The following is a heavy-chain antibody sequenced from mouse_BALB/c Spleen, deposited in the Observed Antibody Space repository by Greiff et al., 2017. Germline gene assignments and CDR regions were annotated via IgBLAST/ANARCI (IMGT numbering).Heavy chain of an antibody. CDR2: IDPENGDT. D-gene: IGHD2-1*01. V-gene: IGHV14-4*02. CDR3: NAVYQSYFDD. J-gene: IGHJ2*01. CDR1: GFNIKDYY. Sequence: EVQLQQSGAELVRSGASVKLSCTASGFNIKDYYMHWVKQRPEQGLEWIGWIDPENGDTEYAPKFQGKATMTADTSSNTAYLQLSSLTSEDTAVYYCNAVYQSYFDDWGQGTTLTVSS.